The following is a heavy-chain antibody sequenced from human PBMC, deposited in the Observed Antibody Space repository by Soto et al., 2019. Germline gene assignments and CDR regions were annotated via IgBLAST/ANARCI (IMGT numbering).Heavy chain of an antibody. Sequence: QVHLQESGPGLVKPSETLSLTCAVSGGSISGYTWSWIRQPPGKGLEWIGNIHYTGGTNYNASLKSRVTISLDTSKTQFALHRTSVTAADTAGYYCARRTKLGTAWYPDFWGQGTLVTVSS. CDR3: ARRTKLGTAWYPDF. V-gene: IGHV4-59*08. D-gene: IGHD6-19*01. CDR2: IHYTGGT. J-gene: IGHJ4*02. CDR1: GGSISGYT.